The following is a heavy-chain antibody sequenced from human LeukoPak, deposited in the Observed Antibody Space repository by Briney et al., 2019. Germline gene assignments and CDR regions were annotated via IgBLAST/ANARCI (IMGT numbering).Heavy chain of an antibody. CDR1: GFTFSSSA. V-gene: IGHV3-23*01. J-gene: IGHJ4*02. Sequence: PGGSLRLSCAASGFTFSSSAMNWVRQAPGKGLEWVSAISGSGGSTYYADSVKGRFTISRDNSRNTLYLQMNSLRAEDTAVYYCAKDIIAAAGSFDYWGQGTLVTVSS. CDR2: ISGSGGST. D-gene: IGHD6-13*01. CDR3: AKDIIAAAGSFDY.